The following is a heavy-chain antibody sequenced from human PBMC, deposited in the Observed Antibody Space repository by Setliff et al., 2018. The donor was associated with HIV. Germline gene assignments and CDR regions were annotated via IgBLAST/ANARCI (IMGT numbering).Heavy chain of an antibody. CDR3: ARRADYDGSGSPFDY. Sequence: SGDSIRRNNWWSWVRQPPGKGLEWIGEIDHSGSTRYNPSLKSRVTISVDTSKNQFFLDLKFVTAADTAVYYCARRADYDGSGSPFDYWGQGTLVTVSS. V-gene: IGHV4-4*02. D-gene: IGHD3-10*01. CDR1: SGDSIRRNNW. CDR2: IDHSGST. J-gene: IGHJ4*02.